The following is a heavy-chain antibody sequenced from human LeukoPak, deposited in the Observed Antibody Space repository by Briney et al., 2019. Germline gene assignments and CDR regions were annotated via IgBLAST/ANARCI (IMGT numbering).Heavy chain of an antibody. CDR1: GFTFDDYA. J-gene: IGHJ4*02. CDR2: ISWNSGSI. V-gene: IGHV3-9*01. Sequence: GRSLRLSCAASGFTFDDYAMHWVRQAPGKGLEWVSGISWNSGSIVYADSVKGQFTISRDNAKNSLYLQMNSLRAEDTALYYCAKSVEAAVAGAIDYWGQGTLVTVSS. D-gene: IGHD6-19*01. CDR3: AKSVEAAVAGAIDY.